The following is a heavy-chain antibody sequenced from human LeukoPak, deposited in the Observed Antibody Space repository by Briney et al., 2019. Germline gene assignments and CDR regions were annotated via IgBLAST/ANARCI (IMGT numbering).Heavy chain of an antibody. CDR2: ISGSGGST. J-gene: IGHJ4*02. V-gene: IGHV3-23*01. Sequence: GGSLRLSCAASGFTFSSYAMSWVRRAPGKGLEWVSAISGSGGSTYYADSVKGRFTISRDNSKNTLYLQMNSLRAEDTAVYYCAKDRSSSWYSAAPYYFDYWGQGTLVTVSS. CDR1: GFTFSSYA. CDR3: AKDRSSSWYSAAPYYFDY. D-gene: IGHD6-13*01.